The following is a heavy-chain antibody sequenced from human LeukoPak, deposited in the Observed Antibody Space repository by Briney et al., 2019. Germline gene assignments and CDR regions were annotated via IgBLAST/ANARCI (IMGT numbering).Heavy chain of an antibody. V-gene: IGHV3-23*01. D-gene: IGHD5-18*01. CDR2: ITGNGATT. CDR1: GFTFSSSA. Sequence: GGSLRLSCAASGFTFSSSAMSWVRQTPGKGLEWVSSITGNGATTYYSDPVKGRFTISRDNSKNTLSLQMNSLRAEDTAVYFCAKERRRVDTAMVRSYYFENWGQGTLVTVSS. CDR3: AKERRRVDTAMVRSYYFEN. J-gene: IGHJ4*02.